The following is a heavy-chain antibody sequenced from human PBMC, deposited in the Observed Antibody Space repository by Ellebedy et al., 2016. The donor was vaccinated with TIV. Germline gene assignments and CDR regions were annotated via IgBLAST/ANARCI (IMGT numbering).Heavy chain of an antibody. CDR3: ARDSKWRGAGESYYYGMDV. D-gene: IGHD3-10*01. V-gene: IGHV3-30*07. CDR1: GFTFSSYA. J-gene: IGHJ6*02. CDR2: MSYDGSNN. Sequence: GESLKISCAASGFTFSSYAMHWVRQAPGKGLEWVAVMSYDGSNNYYADSVKGRFTISRDNANNSLYLEISNLRAEDTAVYYCARDSKWRGAGESYYYGMDVWGQGTTVIVSS.